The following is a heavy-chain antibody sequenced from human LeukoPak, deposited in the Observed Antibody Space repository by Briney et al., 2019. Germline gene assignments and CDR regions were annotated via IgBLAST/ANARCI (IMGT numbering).Heavy chain of an antibody. V-gene: IGHV3-9*01. Sequence: LRLSCAASGFRFDDHVMQWVRQAPGKGLEWVSGISRKSGTIGYADSVKGRFTISRDNAKNSLYLQMNSLRTEDTALYYCAKGPSNNWIAFYFEHWGQGALVTVSS. CDR2: ISRKSGTI. CDR3: AKGPSNNWIAFYFEH. CDR1: GFRFDDHV. J-gene: IGHJ4*02. D-gene: IGHD1-1*01.